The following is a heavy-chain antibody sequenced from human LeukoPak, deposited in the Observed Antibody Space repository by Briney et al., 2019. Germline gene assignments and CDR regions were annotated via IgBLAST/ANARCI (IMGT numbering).Heavy chain of an antibody. V-gene: IGHV3-74*01. CDR2: INTDGSST. Sequence: SGGFLRLSCAASGFTFSSYWMHWVRQAPGKGLVWVSRINTDGSSTSYADSVKGRFTISRDNAKNTLYLQMNSLRAEDTAVYYCALITTPHYFDYWGQGTLDTVSS. D-gene: IGHD3-10*01. CDR1: GFTFSSYW. J-gene: IGHJ4*02. CDR3: ALITTPHYFDY.